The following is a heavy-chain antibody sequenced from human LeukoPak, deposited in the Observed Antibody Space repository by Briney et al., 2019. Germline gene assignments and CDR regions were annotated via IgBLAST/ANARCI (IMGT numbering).Heavy chain of an antibody. V-gene: IGHV3-23*01. CDR2: IISSGST. CDR1: GFTFSRHS. CDR3: AKHDRSGYCSTSGYFDY. Sequence: GGSLRLSCAASGFTFSRHSMNWVRQAPGKGLEWLSSIISSGSTYYAASVKGRFTISRDNSKNTLYLQMNSLRAEDTAVYYCAKHDRSGYCSTSGYFDYWSQGTLVTVSS. D-gene: IGHD3-22*01. J-gene: IGHJ4*02.